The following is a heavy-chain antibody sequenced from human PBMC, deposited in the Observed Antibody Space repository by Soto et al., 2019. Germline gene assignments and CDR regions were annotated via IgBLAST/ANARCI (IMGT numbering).Heavy chain of an antibody. V-gene: IGHV4-31*03. J-gene: IGHJ4*02. D-gene: IGHD6-13*01. CDR3: ARAPRIRAAAGAYYFDY. CDR1: GGSISSGGYY. Sequence: SETLSLTCTVSGGSISSGGYYWSWIRQHPGKGLEWIGYIYYSGSTYYNPSLKSRVTISVDTSKNQFSLKLSSVTAADTAVYYCARAPRIRAAAGAYYFDYWGQGTLVTV. CDR2: IYYSGST.